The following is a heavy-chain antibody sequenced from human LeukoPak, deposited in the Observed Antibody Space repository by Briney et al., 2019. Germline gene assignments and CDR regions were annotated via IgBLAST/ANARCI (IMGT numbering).Heavy chain of an antibody. Sequence: SETLSLTCTVSGGSISGHYWSWIRQPPGKGLEWIGYIFYTGSTNYNPSLRSRVTISIDTSKNQFSLNLNSVSATDTAVYYCARIITGAAALDSWGQGTLVTVSS. CDR1: GGSISGHY. CDR2: IFYTGST. D-gene: IGHD1-14*01. CDR3: ARIITGAAALDS. J-gene: IGHJ4*02. V-gene: IGHV4-59*08.